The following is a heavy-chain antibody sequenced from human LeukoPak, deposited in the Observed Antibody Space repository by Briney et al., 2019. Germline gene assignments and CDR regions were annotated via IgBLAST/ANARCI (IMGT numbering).Heavy chain of an antibody. CDR3: ARDFKTILGMIDY. CDR1: GFTFSSYS. V-gene: IGHV3-21*01. J-gene: IGHJ4*02. D-gene: IGHD3-3*01. Sequence: GGSLRLSCAASGFTFSSYSMNWVRQAPGKGLEWVSSISTSSNYIYYADSVKGRFTNARDNAKNSLYLQMSSLRAEDTAVYYCARDFKTILGMIDYWGQGTLVTVSS. CDR2: ISTSSNYI.